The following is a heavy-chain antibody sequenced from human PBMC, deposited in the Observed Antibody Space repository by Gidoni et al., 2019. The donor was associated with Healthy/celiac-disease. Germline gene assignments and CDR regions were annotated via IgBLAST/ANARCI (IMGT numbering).Heavy chain of an antibody. CDR3: AKDQDTAMGAFYYYGMDV. CDR1: GFTFICFG. D-gene: IGHD5-18*01. V-gene: IGHV3-30*18. Sequence: QVQLVESGGGVVQPGRSLSLSCSPSGFTFICFGLHWVRQAPGKGLEWVAVISYDGSNKYYADSVKGRFTISRDNSKNTLYLQMNSLRAEDTAVYYCAKDQDTAMGAFYYYGMDVWGQGTTVTVSS. CDR2: ISYDGSNK. J-gene: IGHJ6*02.